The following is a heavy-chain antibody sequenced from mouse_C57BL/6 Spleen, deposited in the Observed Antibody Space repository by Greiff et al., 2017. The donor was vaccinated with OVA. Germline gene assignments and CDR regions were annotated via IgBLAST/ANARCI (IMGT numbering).Heavy chain of an antibody. J-gene: IGHJ3*01. CDR1: GYTFTDYY. CDR2: INPNNGGT. Sequence: VQLQQSGPELVKPGASVKISCKASGYTFTDYYMNWVKQSHGKSLAWIGDINPNNGGTSYNQKFKGKATLTVDKSSSTAYMALRSLTSEDSAVYYCARSNYDYGDWFADWGQGTLVTVSA. V-gene: IGHV1-26*01. D-gene: IGHD2-4*01. CDR3: ARSNYDYGDWFAD.